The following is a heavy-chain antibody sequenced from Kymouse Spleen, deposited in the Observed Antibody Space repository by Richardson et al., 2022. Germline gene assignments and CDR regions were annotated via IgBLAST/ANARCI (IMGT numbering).Heavy chain of an antibody. Sequence: EVQLVESGGGLIQPGGSLRLSCAASGFTVSSNYMSWVRQAPGKGLEWVSVIYSCGSTYYADSVKGRFTISRDNSKNTLYLQMNSLRAEDTAVYYCARDRYCTNGVC*RNWYFDLWGRGTLVTVSS. J-gene: IGHJ2*01. CDR2: IYSCGST. D-gene: IGHD2-8*01. V-gene: IGHV3-66*03. CDR1: GFTVSSNY. CDR3: ARDRYCTNGVC*RNWYFDL.